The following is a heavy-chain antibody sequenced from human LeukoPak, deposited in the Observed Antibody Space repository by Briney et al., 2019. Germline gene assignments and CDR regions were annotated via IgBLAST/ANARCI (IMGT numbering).Heavy chain of an antibody. D-gene: IGHD6-13*01. CDR2: IIPIFGTA. CDR3: ARARPTHIAAAGTWYYYYGMDV. CDR1: GGTFSSYA. Sequence: GASVKVSCKASGGTFSSYAISWVRQAPGQGLEWMGGIIPIFGTANYAQKFQGRVTITADDSTSTAYMELSSLRSEDTAVYYCARARPTHIAAAGTWYYYYGMDVWGQGTTVTVSS. V-gene: IGHV1-69*13. J-gene: IGHJ6*02.